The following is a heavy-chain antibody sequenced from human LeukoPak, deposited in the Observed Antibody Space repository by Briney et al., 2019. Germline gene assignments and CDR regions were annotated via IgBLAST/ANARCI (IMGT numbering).Heavy chain of an antibody. J-gene: IGHJ6*02. D-gene: IGHD2-2*01. CDR1: GVSISSSNW. V-gene: IGHV4-4*02. CDR2: IYHSGST. Sequence: SETLSLTCAVSGVSISSSNWWSWVRQPPGKGLEWIGEIYHSGSTNYNPSLKSRVTISVDKSKNQFSLKLSSVTAADTAVYYCAREPFSDIVVVPAVSGGMDVWGQGTTVTVSS. CDR3: AREPFSDIVVVPAVSGGMDV.